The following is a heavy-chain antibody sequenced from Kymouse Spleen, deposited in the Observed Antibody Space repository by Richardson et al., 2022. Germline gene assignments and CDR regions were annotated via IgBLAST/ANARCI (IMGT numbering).Heavy chain of an antibody. CDR3: ARGILTGYYNVEYYYYGMDV. CDR2: IYYSGST. V-gene: IGHV4-61*01. D-gene: IGHD3-9*01. Sequence: QVQLQESGPGLVKPSETLSLTCTVSGGSVSSGSYYWSWIRQPPGKGLEWIGYIYYSGSTNYNPSLKSRVTISVDTSKNQFSLKLSSVTAADTAVYYCARGILTGYYNVEYYYYGMDVWGQGTTVTVSS. CDR1: GGSVSSGSYY. J-gene: IGHJ6*02.